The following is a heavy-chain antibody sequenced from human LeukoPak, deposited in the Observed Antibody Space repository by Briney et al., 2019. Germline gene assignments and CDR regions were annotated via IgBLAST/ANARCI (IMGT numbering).Heavy chain of an antibody. Sequence: GGSLRLSCAASGFTFSSYAMHWVRQAPGKGLEWVAVISYDGSNKYYADSVKGRLTISRDNSKNTLYLQMNSLRAEDTAVYYCARDIVVVPDGMDVWGQGTTVTVSS. CDR2: ISYDGSNK. J-gene: IGHJ6*02. D-gene: IGHD2-2*01. V-gene: IGHV3-30*04. CDR3: ARDIVVVPDGMDV. CDR1: GFTFSSYA.